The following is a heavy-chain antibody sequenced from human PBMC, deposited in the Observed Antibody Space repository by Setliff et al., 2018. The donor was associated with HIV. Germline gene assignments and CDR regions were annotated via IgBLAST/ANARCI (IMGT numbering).Heavy chain of an antibody. V-gene: IGHV1-3*03. CDR2: INAGNGNT. J-gene: IGHJ4*02. CDR1: GYPFTGYY. Sequence: ASVKVSCKASGYPFTGYYLHWVRQAPGQGLEWMGWINAGNGNTKYSQEFQGRVTITRDTSASTAYMELSSLRSDDMAVYFCARGALLAVFDFDHWGQGTLVTVSS. CDR3: ARGALLAVFDFDH. D-gene: IGHD1-26*01.